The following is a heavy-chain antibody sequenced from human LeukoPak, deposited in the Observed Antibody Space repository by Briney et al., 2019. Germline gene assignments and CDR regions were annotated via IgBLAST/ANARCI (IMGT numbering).Heavy chain of an antibody. CDR2: IIPIFGTA. CDR3: ARDRGYGDPRFDY. V-gene: IGHV1-69*13. Sequence: GASVKVSCKASGGTFSSYAISWVRQAPGQGLEWMGGIIPIFGTANYAQKFQGRVTITADESTSTAYMGLSSLRSEDTAVYYCARDRGYGDPRFDYWGQGTLVTVSS. J-gene: IGHJ4*02. D-gene: IGHD4-17*01. CDR1: GGTFSSYA.